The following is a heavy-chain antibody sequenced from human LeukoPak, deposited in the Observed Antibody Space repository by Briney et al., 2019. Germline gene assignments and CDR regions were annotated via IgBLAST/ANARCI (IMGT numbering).Heavy chain of an antibody. CDR2: ISSSSSYI. V-gene: IGHV3-21*01. CDR3: ARVREHYYDSSGYPDY. J-gene: IGHJ4*02. Sequence: GGSLRLSCAASGFTFSSYGMNWVRQAPGKGLEWASSISSSSSYIYYTDSVKGRFTISRDNAKNSLYLQMNSLRAEDTAVYYCARVREHYYDSSGYPDYWGQGTLVTVSS. CDR1: GFTFSSYG. D-gene: IGHD3-22*01.